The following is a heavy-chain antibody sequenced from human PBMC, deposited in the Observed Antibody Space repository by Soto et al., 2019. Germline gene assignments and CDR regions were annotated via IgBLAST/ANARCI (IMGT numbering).Heavy chain of an antibody. CDR1: GFTFSDYY. V-gene: IGHV3-11*01. Sequence: QVQLVESGGGLVKPGGSLRRSCAASGFTFSDYYMSWIRQAPGKGLGWVSYITCGSTIYYADSVKGRFTISRDNAKNSLYLQMNSLRAEHTAVYYCARAPYSSGWYDYYYGMDAWGQGTTVTVSS. CDR2: ITCGSTI. J-gene: IGHJ6*02. CDR3: ARAPYSSGWYDYYYGMDA. D-gene: IGHD6-19*01.